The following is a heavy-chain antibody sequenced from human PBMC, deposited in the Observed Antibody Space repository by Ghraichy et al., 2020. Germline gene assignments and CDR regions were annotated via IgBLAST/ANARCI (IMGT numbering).Heavy chain of an antibody. D-gene: IGHD3-22*01. Sequence: SETLSLTCTVSGGSISSSSYYWGWIRQPPGKGLEWIGSIYYSGSTYYNPSLKSRVTISVDTSKNQFSLKLSSVTAADTAVYYCARQEYYYDSSGYYYEGNYFDYWGQGTLVTVSS. CDR3: ARQEYYYDSSGYYYEGNYFDY. V-gene: IGHV4-39*01. CDR2: IYYSGST. J-gene: IGHJ4*02. CDR1: GGSISSSSYY.